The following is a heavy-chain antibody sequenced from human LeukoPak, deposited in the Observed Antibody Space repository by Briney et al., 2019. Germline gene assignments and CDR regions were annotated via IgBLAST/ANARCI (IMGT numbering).Heavy chain of an antibody. J-gene: IGHJ4*02. CDR3: ARDLCSGGSCYSVGIDY. CDR1: GYTFTSYY. Sequence: GASVKVSCKAPGYTFTSYYMHWVRQAPGPGLEWMGIINPSGGSTSYAQKFQGRVTMTRDTSTSTVYMELSSLRSEDTAVYYCARDLCSGGSCYSVGIDYWGQGTLVTVSS. D-gene: IGHD2-15*01. CDR2: INPSGGST. V-gene: IGHV1-46*01.